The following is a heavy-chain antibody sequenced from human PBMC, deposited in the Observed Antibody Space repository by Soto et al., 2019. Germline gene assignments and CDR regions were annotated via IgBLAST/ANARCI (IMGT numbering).Heavy chain of an antibody. Sequence: EVQLVESGGGLVQPGGSLRLSCAASGFTFSSYWMIWVRQAPGKGLEWVANIKQDGSEKYYVDSVNGRFTISRDNAKNSLYLQMNSLRAEDTAVYYCARDQTRIPLWFNYWGHGILVTVSS. V-gene: IGHV3-7*05. CDR1: GFTFSSYW. CDR3: ARDQTRIPLWFNY. CDR2: IKQDGSEK. J-gene: IGHJ4*01. D-gene: IGHD5-18*01.